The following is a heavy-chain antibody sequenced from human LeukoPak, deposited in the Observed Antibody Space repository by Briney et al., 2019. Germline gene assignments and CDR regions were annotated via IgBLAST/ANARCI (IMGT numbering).Heavy chain of an antibody. CDR2: INHSGST. CDR3: ARGKAMDV. J-gene: IGHJ6*02. Sequence: SETLSLTCAVYGGSFSGYYWSWIRQPPGKGPEWIGKINHSGSTNYNPSLKSRVTISVDTSKNQFSLKLTSVTAADTAVYYCARGKAMDVWGHGTTVTVSS. V-gene: IGHV4-34*01. CDR1: GGSFSGYY.